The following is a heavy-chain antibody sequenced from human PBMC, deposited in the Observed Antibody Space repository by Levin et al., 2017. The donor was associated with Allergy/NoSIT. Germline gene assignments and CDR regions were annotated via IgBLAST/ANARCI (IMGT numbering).Heavy chain of an antibody. CDR3: ARAQATQWLVSYYYYGIDV. J-gene: IGHJ6*02. CDR2: ISSSGSTI. Sequence: PGGSLRLSCAASGFTSSDYYMSWIRQAPGKGLEWVSYISSSGSTIYYADSVKGRFTISRENAKNSLYLQMNSLRAEDTAVYYCARAQATQWLVSYYYYGIDVWGQGTTVTVSS. D-gene: IGHD6-19*01. CDR1: GFTSSDYY. V-gene: IGHV3-11*01.